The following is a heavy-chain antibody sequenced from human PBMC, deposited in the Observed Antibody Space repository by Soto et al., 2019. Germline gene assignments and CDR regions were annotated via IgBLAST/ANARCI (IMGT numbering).Heavy chain of an antibody. CDR3: APANGNYDWGPNDH. Sequence: QVQLVQSGAEVKKPGASVRISCKASGYSLPTHTIHWVRQAPGHRLEWMGWINAANGHTKYSQNFQNRVTISSDTSASTVYMKLTGLTSDDTAIYYCAPANGNYDWGPNDHWGQGTLVTVSS. V-gene: IGHV1-3*01. J-gene: IGHJ4*02. CDR2: INAANGHT. CDR1: GYSLPTHT. D-gene: IGHD1-7*01.